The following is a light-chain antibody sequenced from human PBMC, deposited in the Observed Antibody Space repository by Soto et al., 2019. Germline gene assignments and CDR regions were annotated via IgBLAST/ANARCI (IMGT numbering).Light chain of an antibody. V-gene: IGKV4-1*01. CDR1: QSVLYSSNNQNY. CDR3: QQYYSTPLT. Sequence: DIVMTQSPDSLAVSLGERATINCKSSQSVLYSSNNQNYLAWYQQKAGQPPKLLIYWASTREYGVPDRFSGSGSGTDFTLPISSLQAEDVAVYYCQQYYSTPLTFGGGTKVEIK. J-gene: IGKJ4*01. CDR2: WAS.